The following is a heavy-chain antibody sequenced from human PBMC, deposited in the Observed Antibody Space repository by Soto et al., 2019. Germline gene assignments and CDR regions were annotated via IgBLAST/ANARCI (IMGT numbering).Heavy chain of an antibody. J-gene: IGHJ3*01. V-gene: IGHV3-53*01. D-gene: IGHD1-1*01. Sequence: DVQLVESGGGLIQPGESLRLSCAAFGLTISGKKYVAWVRQAPGKGLEWVSALYDVDGSFYADSVTGRFTTSSDSSKNTVYLQMNDLRPDDTAVYYCATWHEREHAFDVGGQGTTVPISS. CDR3: ATWHEREHAFDV. CDR2: LYDVDGS. CDR1: GLTISGKKY.